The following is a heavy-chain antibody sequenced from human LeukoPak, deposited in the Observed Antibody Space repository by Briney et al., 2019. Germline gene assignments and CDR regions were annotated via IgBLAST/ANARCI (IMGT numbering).Heavy chain of an antibody. Sequence: ASVKVSCKASGYTFAGYYMHWVRQAPGQGLEWMGWINPNSGGTNYAQKFQGRVTMTRDTSITTAYMELSRLRSDDTAVYYCARDRDYYDSSGYFPLDYWGQGTLVTVSS. CDR2: INPNSGGT. D-gene: IGHD3-22*01. CDR1: GYTFAGYY. V-gene: IGHV1-2*02. J-gene: IGHJ4*02. CDR3: ARDRDYYDSSGYFPLDY.